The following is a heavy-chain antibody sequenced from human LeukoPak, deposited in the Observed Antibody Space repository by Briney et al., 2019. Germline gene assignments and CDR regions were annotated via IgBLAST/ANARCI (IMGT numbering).Heavy chain of an antibody. CDR1: GYTFTGYY. J-gene: IGHJ4*02. D-gene: IGHD2-8*02. Sequence: ASVRVSCKASGYTFTGYYMHWVRQAPGQGLEWMGWINPNSGGTNYAQKFRGRVTMTRDTSTSTVYMDLSSLRSEDTAMYFCAREESGGYFDYWGQGTLVTVSS. CDR3: AREESGGYFDY. V-gene: IGHV1-2*02. CDR2: INPNSGGT.